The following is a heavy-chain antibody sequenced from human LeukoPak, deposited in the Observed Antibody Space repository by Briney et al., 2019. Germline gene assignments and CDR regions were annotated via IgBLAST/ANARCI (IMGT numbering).Heavy chain of an antibody. D-gene: IGHD3-10*01. CDR3: ASGQYGSGSFYYYYYYYMDV. CDR2: IIPIFGTA. V-gene: IGHV1-69*13. J-gene: IGHJ6*03. CDR1: GGTFSSYA. Sequence: SVKVSCKASGGTFSSYAISWVRQAPGQGLEWMGGIIPIFGTANYAQKFQGRVTITADESTSTAYMELSSLRSEDTAVYYCASGQYGSGSFYYYYYYYMDVWGKGTTVTVSS.